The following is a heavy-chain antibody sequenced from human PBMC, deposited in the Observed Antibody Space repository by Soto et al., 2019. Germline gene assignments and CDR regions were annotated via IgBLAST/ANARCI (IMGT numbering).Heavy chain of an antibody. V-gene: IGHV3-72*01. D-gene: IGHD1-26*01. CDR2: IRNKANSYST. Sequence: GGSLRLSCAASGFTFSDHYMEWVRQAPGKGLEWVGRIRNKANSYSTEYTASVKGRFTISRDDSMISLYLQMNSLKTEDTSVFYCARYSGSYSRGLDYWGQGTPVTVS. CDR1: GFTFSDHY. J-gene: IGHJ4*02. CDR3: ARYSGSYSRGLDY.